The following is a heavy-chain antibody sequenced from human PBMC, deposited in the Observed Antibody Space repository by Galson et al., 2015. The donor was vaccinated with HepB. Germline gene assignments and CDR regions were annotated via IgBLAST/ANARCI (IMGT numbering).Heavy chain of an antibody. CDR3: ARDPRMVAATTDAFDI. CDR1: GFTFSSYS. J-gene: IGHJ3*02. Sequence: SLRLSCAASGFTFSSYSMNRVRQAPGKGLEWVSYISSSSSTIYYADSVKGRFTISRDNAKNSLYLQMNSLRAEDTAVYYCARDPRMVAATTDAFDIWGQGTMVTVSS. V-gene: IGHV3-48*01. CDR2: ISSSSSTI. D-gene: IGHD6-13*01.